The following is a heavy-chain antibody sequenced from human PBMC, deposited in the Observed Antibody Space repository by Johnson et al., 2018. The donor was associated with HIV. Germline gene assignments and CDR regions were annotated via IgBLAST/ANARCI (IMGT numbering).Heavy chain of an antibody. Sequence: QVQLVESGGGLVKPGGSLRLSCAASGFTFSDYAMHWVRQAPGMGPEWVAVISYDGSNKYYADSVKGRFTISRDIFKNTLYLQMNSLRAEDTAVYYCASRVRVDAFDIWGQGTMVTVSS. CDR1: GFTFSDYA. J-gene: IGHJ3*02. D-gene: IGHD4/OR15-4a*01. CDR3: ASRVRVDAFDI. CDR2: ISYDGSNK. V-gene: IGHV3-30-3*01.